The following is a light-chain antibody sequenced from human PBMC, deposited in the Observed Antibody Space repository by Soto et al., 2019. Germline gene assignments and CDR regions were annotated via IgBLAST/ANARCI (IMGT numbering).Light chain of an antibody. J-gene: IGLJ2*01. V-gene: IGLV2-23*01. CDR3: SSTAAGGTWL. Sequence: QSALTQPASVSGSPGQSITISCTGTTSDVGSDNRVSWYQQYAGKDPRLMIYEDVKRPSGVFNRFSGSKSGNTASLTISGLESEDEADYYCSSTAAGGTWLFGGGTKVTVL. CDR1: TSDVGSDNR. CDR2: EDV.